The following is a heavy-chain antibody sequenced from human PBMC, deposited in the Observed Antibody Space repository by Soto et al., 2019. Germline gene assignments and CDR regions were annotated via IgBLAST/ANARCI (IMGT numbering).Heavy chain of an antibody. CDR2: ISSSSSTI. CDR3: ARANDYIWGSYRPPDFDY. D-gene: IGHD3-16*02. CDR1: GFTFSSYS. V-gene: IGHV3-48*01. J-gene: IGHJ4*02. Sequence: GGSLRLSCAASGFTFSSYSMNWVRQAPGKGLEWVSYISSSSSTIYYADSVKGRFIISRDNAKNSLYLQMNSLRAEDTAVYYCARANDYIWGSYRPPDFDYWGQGTLVTVSS.